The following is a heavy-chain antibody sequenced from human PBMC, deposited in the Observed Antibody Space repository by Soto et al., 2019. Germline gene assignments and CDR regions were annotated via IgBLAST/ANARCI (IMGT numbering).Heavy chain of an antibody. CDR1: EFTFSNYG. Sequence: GGSLRLSCAASEFTFSNYGMHWVRQAPGKGLEWVAVIWFDGSNKYYADSVKGRFTISRDNSKNTLYLQMNSLRAEDTAVYYCAKGPLWFGELPNYYYYYGMDVWGQGTTVTVSS. J-gene: IGHJ6*02. D-gene: IGHD3-10*01. CDR3: AKGPLWFGELPNYYYYYGMDV. CDR2: IWFDGSNK. V-gene: IGHV3-33*06.